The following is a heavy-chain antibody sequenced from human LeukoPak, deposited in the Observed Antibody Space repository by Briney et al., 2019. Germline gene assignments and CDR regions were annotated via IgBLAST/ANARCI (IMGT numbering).Heavy chain of an antibody. J-gene: IGHJ4*02. D-gene: IGHD5-24*01. CDR2: INPHSGGT. Sequence: GASVKVSCKASGYTFTGYYINWVRQAPGQGLEWLGWINPHSGGTNYAQKFQGWVIMTRDTSSSTAYLELSRLRSDDTAVYYCARDIRRVEMATTWGQGTLVTVSS. CDR3: ARDIRRVEMATT. V-gene: IGHV1-2*04. CDR1: GYTFTGYY.